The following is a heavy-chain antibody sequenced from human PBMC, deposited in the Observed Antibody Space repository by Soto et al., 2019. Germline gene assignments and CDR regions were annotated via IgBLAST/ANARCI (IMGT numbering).Heavy chain of an antibody. V-gene: IGHV1-2*02. CDR3: ARYSRIQLWSSQNYYFDY. CDR1: GYTYTGYY. Sequence: VPVKVSCKASGYTYTGYYMHWVRNAHGQGLEWMGWINPNSGGTNYAQKFQGRVTMTRDTSISTAYMELSRLRSDDTAAYYCARYSRIQLWSSQNYYFDYWGQGTLVTASS. CDR2: INPNSGGT. J-gene: IGHJ4*02. D-gene: IGHD5-18*01.